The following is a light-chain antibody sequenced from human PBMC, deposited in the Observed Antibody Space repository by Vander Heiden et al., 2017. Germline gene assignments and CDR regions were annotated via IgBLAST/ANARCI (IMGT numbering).Light chain of an antibody. Sequence: ILMTPCPAARSASVGDKVTMSGRASQSIRNYLAWYQQKPGKVPKLLIYAASTWQSGVPSRFSGSGSGTDFTLTISSLQPEDVATYYCQKYNSAPLTFGGGTKVEIK. J-gene: IGKJ4*01. CDR3: QKYNSAPLT. V-gene: IGKV1-27*01. CDR2: AAS. CDR1: QSIRNY.